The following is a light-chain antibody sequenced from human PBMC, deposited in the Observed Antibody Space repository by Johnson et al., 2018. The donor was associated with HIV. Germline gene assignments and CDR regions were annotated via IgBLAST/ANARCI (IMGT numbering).Light chain of an antibody. V-gene: IGLV1-51*01. CDR1: SSNIGNNY. CDR2: DNN. J-gene: IGLJ1*01. CDR3: GTWDSSLSVFYV. Sequence: QSVLTQPPSVSAAPGQKVTISCSGSSSNIGNNYVSWYQQLPGTAPKLLIYDNNKRPSGIPDRFSGSKSGTSATLGITGLQTGDEADYYCGTWDSSLSVFYVFGIGTKVTVL.